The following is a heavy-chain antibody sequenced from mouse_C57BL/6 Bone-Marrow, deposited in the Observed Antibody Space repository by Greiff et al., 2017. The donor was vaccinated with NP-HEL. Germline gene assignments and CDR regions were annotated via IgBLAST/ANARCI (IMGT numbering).Heavy chain of an antibody. D-gene: IGHD1-1*01. J-gene: IGHJ3*01. V-gene: IGHV1-26*01. CDR2: INPNNGGT. CDR1: GYTFTDYY. Sequence: VQLQQSGPELVKPGASVKISCKASGYTFTDYYMNWVKQCHGKSLEWIGDINPNNGGTSYNQKFKGKATLTVDKSSSTAYMELRSLTSEDSAVYYCARSLYYYGSSIAYWGQGTLVTVSA. CDR3: ARSLYYYGSSIAY.